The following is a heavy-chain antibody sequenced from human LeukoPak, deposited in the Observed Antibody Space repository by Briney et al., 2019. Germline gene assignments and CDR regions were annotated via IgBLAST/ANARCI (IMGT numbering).Heavy chain of an antibody. V-gene: IGHV1-8*01. CDR3: ARGEDFWSGDTYYFDY. CDR2: MNPNSGNT. Sequence: ASVKVSCKASGYTFTSYDINWVRQATGQGLEWMGWMNPNSGNTGYAQKFQGRVTMTRDTSTSTVYMELSSLRSEDTAVYYCARGEDFWSGDTYYFDYWGQGTLVTVSS. CDR1: GYTFTSYD. D-gene: IGHD3-3*01. J-gene: IGHJ4*02.